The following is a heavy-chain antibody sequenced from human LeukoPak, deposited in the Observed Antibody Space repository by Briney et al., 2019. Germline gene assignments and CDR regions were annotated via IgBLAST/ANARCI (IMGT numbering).Heavy chain of an antibody. J-gene: IGHJ5*01. CDR1: GFTFSSYW. CDR2: IKQDGSEK. V-gene: IGHV3-7*03. CDR3: AKCAYYDFWSGYTLDS. D-gene: IGHD3-3*01. Sequence: GGSLRLSCVPSGFTFSSYWMSWVRQAPGKGLEWVANIKQDGSEKYYVGSVKGRFIISRDNAKNILYLQMNSLRADDTAIYYCAKCAYYDFWSGYTLDSWGQGTLVTVSS.